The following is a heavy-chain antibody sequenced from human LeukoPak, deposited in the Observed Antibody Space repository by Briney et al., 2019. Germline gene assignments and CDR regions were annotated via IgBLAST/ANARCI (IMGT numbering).Heavy chain of an antibody. V-gene: IGHV3-30*02. CDR1: GFTFSSYG. D-gene: IGHD2-8*01. Sequence: GGSLRLSCAASGFTFSSYGMHWVRQAPGKGLEWVAFIRYDGSNKYYADSVKGRFTISRDNSKNTLYLQMNSLRAEDTAVYYCAGCTNGVCYKTEYYFDYWGQGTLATVSS. CDR3: AGCTNGVCYKTEYYFDY. J-gene: IGHJ4*02. CDR2: IRYDGSNK.